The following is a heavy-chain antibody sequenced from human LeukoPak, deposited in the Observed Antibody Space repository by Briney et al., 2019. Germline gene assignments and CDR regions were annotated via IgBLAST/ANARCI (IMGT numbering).Heavy chain of an antibody. Sequence: SETLSLTCAVSGYSISSGYYWGWIRQPPGKGLEWIGSIYHSGGTYYNPSLKSRVTISVDTSKNQFSLKLSSVTAADTAVYYCARRGGYCSSTSCYKAGYFDCWGQGTLVTVSS. CDR1: GYSISSGYY. V-gene: IGHV4-38-2*01. D-gene: IGHD2-2*02. CDR2: IYHSGGT. J-gene: IGHJ4*02. CDR3: ARRGGYCSSTSCYKAGYFDC.